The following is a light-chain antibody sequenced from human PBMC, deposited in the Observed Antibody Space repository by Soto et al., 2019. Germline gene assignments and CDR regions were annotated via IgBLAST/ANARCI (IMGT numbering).Light chain of an antibody. Sequence: QSALTQPPSASGSLGQSVAISCTGTSSDVGGYNYVSWYQQHPGKAHKLMIYEVNKRTSGVPERISGAKSGNTASLTVPGLQAEDEDDYYCSSYAGSSNVFGTGTKLTVL. J-gene: IGLJ1*01. CDR2: EVN. CDR3: SSYAGSSNV. V-gene: IGLV2-8*01. CDR1: SSDVGGYNY.